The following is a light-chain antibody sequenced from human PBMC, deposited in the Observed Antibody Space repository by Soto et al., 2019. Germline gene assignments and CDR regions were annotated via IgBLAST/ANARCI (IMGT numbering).Light chain of an antibody. V-gene: IGKV3-15*01. CDR1: QRVRSN. Sequence: VMTQSPATLSVSPGEGATLYCRVSQRVRSNLAGCQQRPGQAPRLVIYGASTRAIGIPARFSGSGSGEEFTLTISSLESEDYAVYYSPQHNNLPLTFGRRTKVDIK. CDR3: PQHNNLPLT. J-gene: IGKJ4*01. CDR2: GAS.